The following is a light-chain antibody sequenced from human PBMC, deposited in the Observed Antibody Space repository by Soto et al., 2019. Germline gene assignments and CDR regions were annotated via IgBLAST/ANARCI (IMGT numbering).Light chain of an antibody. CDR2: GAS. Sequence: EVVMTQSPATLSLSPGERVSLSCRASQSVNINLAWYQQKPGQAPRLLIYGASTRATGTPARFSGSGAGTEFTLTISSLQSGDFAVYYCQQYINWPPGTFGQGTKVEIK. CDR1: QSVNIN. J-gene: IGKJ1*01. CDR3: QQYINWPPGT. V-gene: IGKV3D-15*01.